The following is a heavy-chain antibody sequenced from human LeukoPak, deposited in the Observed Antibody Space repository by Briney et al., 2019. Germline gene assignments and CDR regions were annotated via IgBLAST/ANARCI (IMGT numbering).Heavy chain of an antibody. J-gene: IGHJ5*02. D-gene: IGHD3-9*01. CDR2: IKQDGSGK. CDR3: ARETLRYFDWLSAYWFDP. Sequence: GGSLRLSCAASGFTFSSYWMSWVRQAPGKGLEWVANIKQDGSGKYYVDSVKGRFTISRDNAKNSLYLQMNSLRAEDTAVYYCARETLRYFDWLSAYWFDPWGQGTLVTVSS. CDR1: GFTFSSYW. V-gene: IGHV3-7*03.